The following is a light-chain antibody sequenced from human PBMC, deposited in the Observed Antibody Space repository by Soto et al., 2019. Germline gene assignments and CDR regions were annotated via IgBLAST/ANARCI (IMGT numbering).Light chain of an antibody. V-gene: IGKV3-20*01. CDR1: QSVSRNY. CDR3: QQYGSSPPT. CDR2: GAS. Sequence: EIVLTQSPGTLSLSPGERATLSCRASQSVSRNYLAWYQRKPGQAHTLLIYGASNWATGIPNRFSGSGSGTDFTLTITRLEPEHFVVYYCQQYGSSPPTFGQGTKVEI. J-gene: IGKJ1*01.